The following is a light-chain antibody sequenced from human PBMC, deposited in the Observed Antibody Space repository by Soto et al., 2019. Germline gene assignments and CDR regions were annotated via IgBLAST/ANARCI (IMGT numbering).Light chain of an antibody. J-gene: IGKJ1*01. CDR2: AAS. V-gene: IGKV1-39*01. Sequence: DLQMTQSPSSLSASVGARVTITCRASRTIAGYVNWYQQRPGEAPNLLIYAASSLQSGVPSRFRGSGSGTDFPLTISSLQPDDSATDDCQQYNSYWTFGQGTKVDIK. CDR3: QQYNSYWT. CDR1: RTIAGY.